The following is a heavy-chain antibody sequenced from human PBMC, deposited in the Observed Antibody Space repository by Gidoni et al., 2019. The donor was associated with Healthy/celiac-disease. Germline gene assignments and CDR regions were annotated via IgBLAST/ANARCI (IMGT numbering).Heavy chain of an antibody. CDR1: GFTFSSYG. CDR2: ISYDGSNK. Sequence: QVQLVESGGGVVQPGRSLRLSCAASGFTFSSYGMHWVRQAPGKGLEWVAVISYDGSNKYYADSVKGRFTISRDNSKNMLYLQMNSLRAEDTAVYYCAKERRADFWSGYRWFDPWGQGTLVTVSS. V-gene: IGHV3-30*18. CDR3: AKERRADFWSGYRWFDP. D-gene: IGHD3-3*01. J-gene: IGHJ5*02.